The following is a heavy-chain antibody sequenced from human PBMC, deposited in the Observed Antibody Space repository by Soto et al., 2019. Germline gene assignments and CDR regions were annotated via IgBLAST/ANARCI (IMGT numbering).Heavy chain of an antibody. CDR2: IYYSGST. J-gene: IGHJ4*02. CDR3: VKYSGYDWGFDY. CDR1: GGSISSYY. Sequence: SETLSLTCTVSGGSISSYYWSWIRQPPGKGLEWIGYIYYSGSTNYNPSLKSRATISVDTSKNQFSLKLSSVTAADTAVYYCVKYSGYDWGFDYWGQGTRVTVSS. V-gene: IGHV4-59*01. D-gene: IGHD5-12*01.